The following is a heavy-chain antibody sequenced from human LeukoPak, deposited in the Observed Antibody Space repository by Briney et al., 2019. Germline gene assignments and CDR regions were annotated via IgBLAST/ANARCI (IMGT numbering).Heavy chain of an antibody. Sequence: PSQTLSLTCTVSGDSISSGAYSWSWIRQHPGKGLEWIGYIYYSGSTYYNPSLQNRITLSVDTSKNQFSLNLSSVTAADTAVYYCARYCSSAFCHWFDPWGQGTLVTVSS. CDR1: GDSISSGAYS. V-gene: IGHV4-31*03. CDR2: IYYSGST. J-gene: IGHJ5*02. D-gene: IGHD2-2*01. CDR3: ARYCSSAFCHWFDP.